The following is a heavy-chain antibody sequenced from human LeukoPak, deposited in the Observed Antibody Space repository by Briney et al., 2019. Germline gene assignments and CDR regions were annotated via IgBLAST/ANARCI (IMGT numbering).Heavy chain of an antibody. CDR2: IYYSGST. J-gene: IGHJ3*02. CDR1: GGSISSGGYY. CDR3: ARGAPIVVVTAYDAFDI. V-gene: IGHV4-31*03. D-gene: IGHD2-21*02. Sequence: PSETLSLTGTVSGGSISSGGYYWSWIRQHPGKGLEWIGYIYYSGSTYYNPSLKSRVTISVDTSKNQFSLKLSSVTAADTAVYYCARGAPIVVVTAYDAFDIWGQGTMVTVSS.